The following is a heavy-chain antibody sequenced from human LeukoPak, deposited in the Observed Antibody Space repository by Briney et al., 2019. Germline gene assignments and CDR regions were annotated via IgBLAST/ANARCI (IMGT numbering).Heavy chain of an antibody. Sequence: VASVKVSCKASGGSFSSYPISWVRQAPGQGLQWMGGVTPVFGTANYAQNLQGRVTITADESTTTAYMELSSLRSDDTAVYYCARFDPGVHPGDYWGQGTLVTVSS. D-gene: IGHD3-10*01. CDR1: GGSFSSYP. CDR3: ARFDPGVHPGDY. CDR2: VTPVFGTA. J-gene: IGHJ4*02. V-gene: IGHV1-69*13.